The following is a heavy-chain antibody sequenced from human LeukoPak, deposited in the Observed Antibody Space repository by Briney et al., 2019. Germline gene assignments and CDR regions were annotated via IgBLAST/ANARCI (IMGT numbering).Heavy chain of an antibody. CDR2: ISAYNGNT. Sequence: GASVKVSCKASGYTFTSYGISWVRQAPGQGLEWMGWISAYNGNTNYAQKLQGRVTMTTDTSTSTAYMELRSLRSDDTAVYYCARRLAGYGDYAFDYWGQGTLVTVSS. CDR3: ARRLAGYGDYAFDY. V-gene: IGHV1-18*01. J-gene: IGHJ4*02. CDR1: GYTFTSYG. D-gene: IGHD4-17*01.